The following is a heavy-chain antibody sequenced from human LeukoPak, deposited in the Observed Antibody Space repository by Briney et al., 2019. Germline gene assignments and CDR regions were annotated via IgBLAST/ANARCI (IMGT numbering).Heavy chain of an antibody. CDR1: GFTFSSHA. D-gene: IGHD5-24*01. V-gene: IGHV3-64*01. CDR3: ARGNKRWLQLLEDAFDI. CDR2: ISSNGGST. J-gene: IGHJ3*02. Sequence: GGSLRLSCAASGFTFSSHAMHWVRQAPGKGLEYVSAISSNGGSTYYANSVKGRFTISRDNSKNTLYLQMGSLRAEDMAVYYCARGNKRWLQLLEDAFDIWVQGTMVTVSS.